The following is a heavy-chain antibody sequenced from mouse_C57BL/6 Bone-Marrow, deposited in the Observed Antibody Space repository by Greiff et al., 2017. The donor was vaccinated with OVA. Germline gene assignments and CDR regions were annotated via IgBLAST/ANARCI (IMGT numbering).Heavy chain of an antibody. V-gene: IGHV5-12*01. CDR1: GFTFSDYY. Sequence: EVHLVESGGGLVQPGGSLKLSCAASGFTFSDYYMYWVRQTPEKRLEWVAYISNGGGSTYYPDTVKGRFTISRDNAKNTLYLQMSRLKSEDTAMYYCARHVGDYWGQGTSGTVSS. CDR3: ARHVGDY. J-gene: IGHJ4*01. CDR2: ISNGGGST.